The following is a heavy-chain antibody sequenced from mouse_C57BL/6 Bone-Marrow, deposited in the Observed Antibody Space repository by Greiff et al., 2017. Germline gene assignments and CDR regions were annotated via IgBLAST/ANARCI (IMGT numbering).Heavy chain of an antibody. Sequence: VKLQESGAELVRPGASVKLSCKASGYTFTDYYINWVKQRPGQGLEWIARIYPGSGNTYYNEKFKGKATLTAEKSSSTAYMQLSSLTSEDSAVXFCARRGFDYWGQGTTLTVSS. V-gene: IGHV1-76*01. CDR3: ARRGFDY. CDR2: IYPGSGNT. J-gene: IGHJ2*01. CDR1: GYTFTDYY.